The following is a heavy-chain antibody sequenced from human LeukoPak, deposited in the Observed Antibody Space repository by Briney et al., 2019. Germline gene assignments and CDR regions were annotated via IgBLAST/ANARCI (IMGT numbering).Heavy chain of an antibody. Sequence: SETLSLTCTVPGGSISSYYWSWIRQPPGKGLEWIGYIYYGGSTNYNPSLKSRVTISVDTSKNQFSLKLSSVTAADTAVYYCARDGPDDAFDIWGQGTMVTVSS. CDR3: ARDGPDDAFDI. CDR2: IYYGGST. V-gene: IGHV4-59*01. D-gene: IGHD3/OR15-3a*01. J-gene: IGHJ3*02. CDR1: GGSISSYY.